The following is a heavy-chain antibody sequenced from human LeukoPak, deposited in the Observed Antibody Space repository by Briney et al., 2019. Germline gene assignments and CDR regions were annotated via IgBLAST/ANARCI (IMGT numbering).Heavy chain of an antibody. CDR3: ARGGSSSWYPLMK. D-gene: IGHD2-2*01. J-gene: IGHJ4*02. Sequence: PSETLSLTGTVSDASLTNYYWHWIRQPAGKGLEWIGHIYGNGNTDFNPSLNSRLTISLDKSQNQFSLKLNSVTAADTAVYYCARGGSSSWYPLMKWGQGILVTVSS. CDR2: IYGNGNT. CDR1: DASLTNYY. V-gene: IGHV4-4*07.